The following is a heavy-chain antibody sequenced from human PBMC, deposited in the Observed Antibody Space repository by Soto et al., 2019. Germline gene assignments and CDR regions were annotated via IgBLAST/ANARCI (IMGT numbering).Heavy chain of an antibody. D-gene: IGHD1-20*01. Sequence: SGTLSLTCTVSGGSISSSSYYWGWIRQPPGKGLEWIGSIYYTGTTYYNPSLKSRVTISVDTSKNQFYLRLSSVTVADSAVYYCERHLAYNKVDYWGQGTRVTVSA. CDR1: GGSISSSSYY. CDR2: IYYTGTT. V-gene: IGHV4-39*01. J-gene: IGHJ4*02. CDR3: ERHLAYNKVDY.